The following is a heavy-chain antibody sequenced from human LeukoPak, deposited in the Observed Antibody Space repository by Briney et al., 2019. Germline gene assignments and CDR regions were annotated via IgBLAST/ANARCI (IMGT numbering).Heavy chain of an antibody. CDR1: GFTFSNYG. CDR3: AKDSPYAYYGSGSYWDY. J-gene: IGHJ4*02. D-gene: IGHD3-10*01. CDR2: ITGNGGTT. Sequence: PGGSLRLSCAASGFTFSNYGMNWVRQAPGKGLEWVSGITGNGGTTYYADSVKGRFTISRDNSKNTVYLQMNSLRAEDTAVYYCAKDSPYAYYGSGSYWDYWGQGTLVTVSS. V-gene: IGHV3-23*01.